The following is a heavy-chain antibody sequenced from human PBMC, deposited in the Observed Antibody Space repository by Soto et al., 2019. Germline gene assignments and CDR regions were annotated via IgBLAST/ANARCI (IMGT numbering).Heavy chain of an antibody. Sequence: EVQLVESGGGLVQPGGSPKLSCAASGFTFSGSAMHWVRQASGKGLEWVGRIRSKANSYATAYAASVKGRFTISRDDSKNTAYLQMNSLKTEDTAVYYCTRPTELRFLEWPYYYYYMDVWGKGTTVTVSS. CDR2: IRSKANSYAT. CDR3: TRPTELRFLEWPYYYYYMDV. CDR1: GFTFSGSA. D-gene: IGHD3-3*01. J-gene: IGHJ6*03. V-gene: IGHV3-73*01.